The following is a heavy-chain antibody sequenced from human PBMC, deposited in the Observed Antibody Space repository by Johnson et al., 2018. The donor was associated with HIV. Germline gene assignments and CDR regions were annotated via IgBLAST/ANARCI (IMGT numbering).Heavy chain of an antibody. V-gene: IGHV3-66*01. J-gene: IGHJ3*02. CDR1: GFTVSNNY. D-gene: IGHD6-6*01. Sequence: VQLVESGGGLVKPGGSLRLSCAASGFTVSNNYMHWVRQAPGKGLEWVSVIYSGGNTYYADSVKGRFIISRDNFKNTLYLQMNSLRAEDTAVYYCARASSIAARGADAFDIWGQGTMVTVSS. CDR2: IYSGGNT. CDR3: ARASSIAARGADAFDI.